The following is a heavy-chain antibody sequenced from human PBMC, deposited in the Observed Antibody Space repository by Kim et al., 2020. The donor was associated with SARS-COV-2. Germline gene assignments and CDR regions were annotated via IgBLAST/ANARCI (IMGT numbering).Heavy chain of an antibody. Sequence: SETLSLTCTVSGGSINSGAYYWTWIRQLPGKGLEWIGYIYYSGSTFYNPSLKSQSTISIDTSKNQFSLELSSVTAADTAVYFCAGRRGGYTGYDYWFDSWGQGILVSVSS. CDR3: AGRRGGYTGYDYWFDS. D-gene: IGHD5-12*01. CDR2: IYYSGST. CDR1: GGSINSGAYY. V-gene: IGHV4-31*01. J-gene: IGHJ5*01.